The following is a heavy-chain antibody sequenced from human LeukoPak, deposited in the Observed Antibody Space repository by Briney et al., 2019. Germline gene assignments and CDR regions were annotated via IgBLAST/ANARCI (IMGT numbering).Heavy chain of an antibody. D-gene: IGHD2-15*01. CDR1: GYTFTSYG. CDR2: ISAYNGNT. V-gene: IGHV1-18*01. Sequence: ASVKVSCKASGYTFTSYGISWVRQAPGQGLEWMGWISAYNGNTNYAQKLQGRVTMTTDTSTSTAYMELRSLRSDDTAVYYCARGRYCSGGSCYSGNWFDPWGQGTLVTVSS. J-gene: IGHJ5*02. CDR3: ARGRYCSGGSCYSGNWFDP.